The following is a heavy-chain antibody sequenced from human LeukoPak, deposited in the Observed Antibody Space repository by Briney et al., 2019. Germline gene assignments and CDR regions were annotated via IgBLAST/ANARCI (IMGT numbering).Heavy chain of an antibody. Sequence: GGSLRLSCAASGFSFSRYYMSWVRQTPGKALEWISYIPTSGIPVHYADSVRGRFTASRDDAKNSLHLQMDSLRVEVTAVYYCTRAVGLGPGAHFDQWGQGALVIVSS. CDR2: IPTSGIPV. V-gene: IGHV3-11*01. J-gene: IGHJ4*02. D-gene: IGHD1-26*01. CDR3: TRAVGLGPGAHFDQ. CDR1: GFSFSRYY.